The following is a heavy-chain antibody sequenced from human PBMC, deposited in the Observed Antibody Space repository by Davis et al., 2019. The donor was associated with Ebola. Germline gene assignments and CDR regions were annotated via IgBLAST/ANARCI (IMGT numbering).Heavy chain of an antibody. CDR2: IYWNDDK. Sequence: SGPTLVKPTQTLTLTCTFSGFSLSTSGVGVGWIRQPPGKALEWLALIYWNDDKRYSPSLKSRLTITKDTSKNQVVLTMTNMDPVDTATYYCAHRGRWYSSGTGPYNWFDPWGQGTLVTVSS. CDR3: AHRGRWYSSGTGPYNWFDP. CDR1: GFSLSTSGVG. D-gene: IGHD6-19*01. V-gene: IGHV2-5*01. J-gene: IGHJ5*02.